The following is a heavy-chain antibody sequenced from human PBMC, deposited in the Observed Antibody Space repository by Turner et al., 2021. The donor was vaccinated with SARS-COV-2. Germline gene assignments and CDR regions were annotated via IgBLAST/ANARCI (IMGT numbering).Heavy chain of an antibody. CDR3: AEGYGDYVLDS. V-gene: IGHV4-31*11. Sequence: QVQLQESGPGQVKPSETLTLTCAVSGGSISRGGYFWGWIRQHPGKGLEWIGYIYYSVSTFYSPSLGKRVLISVDTYKKEFSLRLTAVTAADTAVYYCAEGYGDYVLDSWGQGTLVTVSS. D-gene: IGHD4-17*01. J-gene: IGHJ4*02. CDR2: IYYSVST. CDR1: GGSISRGGYF.